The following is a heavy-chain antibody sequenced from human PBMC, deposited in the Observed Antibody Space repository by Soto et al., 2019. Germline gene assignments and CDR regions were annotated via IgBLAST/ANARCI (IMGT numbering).Heavy chain of an antibody. CDR2: IYPGDSDT. J-gene: IGHJ3*02. Sequence: GESLEISCKGAGYRFTYYWIEWVRPMPGKXLEWRGIIYPGDSDTRCSRSFQGQVTISAEKPIRTAYLAWSNLKASGTAMYYWPRLRVRATRVGVTLGYGFDIWGQGTMVTVSS. D-gene: IGHD1-26*01. CDR3: PRLRVRATRVGVTLGYGFDI. CDR1: GYRFTYYW. V-gene: IGHV5-51*01.